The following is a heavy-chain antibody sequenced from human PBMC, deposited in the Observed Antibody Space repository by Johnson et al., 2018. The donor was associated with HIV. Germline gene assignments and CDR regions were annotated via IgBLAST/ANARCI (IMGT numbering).Heavy chain of an antibody. D-gene: IGHD2-21*01. V-gene: IGHV3-30*18. J-gene: IGHJ3*02. Sequence: QVQLVESGGGVVQPGRSLRLSCAASGFTFSSYGMHWVRQAPGKGLEWVAVISYDGSNKYYADSVKGRFTISRDNSNNTLYLQMNSLITEDSGVYYCAKAYCPGCDAFEIWGQGTMVTVSS. CDR3: AKAYCPGCDAFEI. CDR2: ISYDGSNK. CDR1: GFTFSSYG.